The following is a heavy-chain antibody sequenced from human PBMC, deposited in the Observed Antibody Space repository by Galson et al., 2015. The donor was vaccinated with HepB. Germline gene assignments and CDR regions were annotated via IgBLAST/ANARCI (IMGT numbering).Heavy chain of an antibody. CDR2: ISSSSSTI. D-gene: IGHD4-17*01. V-gene: IGHV3-48*01. CDR1: GFTFSSYA. CDR3: ARGSRDGDYVGGVYGMDV. Sequence: SLRLSCAASGFTFSSYAMSWVRQAPGKGLEWVSYISSSSSTIYYADSVKGRFTISRDNAKNSLYLQMNSLRAEDTAVYYCARGSRDGDYVGGVYGMDVWGQGTTVTVSS. J-gene: IGHJ6*02.